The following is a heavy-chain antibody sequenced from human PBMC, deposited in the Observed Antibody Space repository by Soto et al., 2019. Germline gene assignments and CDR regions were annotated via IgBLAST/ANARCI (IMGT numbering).Heavy chain of an antibody. J-gene: IGHJ5*02. CDR3: ARGEYYDFWSGTNWFDP. V-gene: IGHV1-18*01. CDR1: GYTFTSYG. Sequence: ASVKVSCKASGYTFTSYGISWVRQAPGQGLEWMGWISAYNGNTNYAQKLQGRVTMTTDTSTSTAYMELRSLRSDDTAVYYCARGEYYDFWSGTNWFDPWGQGTLVTVSS. CDR2: ISAYNGNT. D-gene: IGHD3-3*01.